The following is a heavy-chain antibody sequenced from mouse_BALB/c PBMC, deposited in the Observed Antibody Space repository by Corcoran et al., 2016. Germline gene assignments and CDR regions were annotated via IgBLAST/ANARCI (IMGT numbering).Heavy chain of an antibody. CDR3: ARLTATMYARDY. V-gene: IGHV1S56*01. D-gene: IGHD1-2*01. CDR1: GYTFTSYY. J-gene: IGHJ4*01. Sequence: QVQLQQSGPELVKPGASVKMSCKASGYTFTSYYIHWVKQRPGQGLEWIGWIYPGDGRTKYNEKFKGKTTRTADKSSSTAYMLLSSLTSVDSAMCFCARLTATMYARDYWGQGTSVTVAS. CDR2: IYPGDGRT.